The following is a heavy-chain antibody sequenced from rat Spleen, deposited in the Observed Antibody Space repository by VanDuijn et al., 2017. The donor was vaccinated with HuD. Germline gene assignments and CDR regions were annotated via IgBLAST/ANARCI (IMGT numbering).Heavy chain of an antibody. CDR1: GFSLNRNG. J-gene: IGHJ2*01. V-gene: IGHV2-72*01. Sequence: QVQLKESGPGLMQPSDTLSLTCTVSGFSLNRNGVGWVRQPLGKGLVWMGTIWAGGTTNYNSAVQSRLSISRDTSKSQVFLKMNSLQTEDTAMYFCARNYFGVRDWGQGVMVTVSS. D-gene: IGHD4-3*01. CDR2: IWAGGTT. CDR3: ARNYFGVRD.